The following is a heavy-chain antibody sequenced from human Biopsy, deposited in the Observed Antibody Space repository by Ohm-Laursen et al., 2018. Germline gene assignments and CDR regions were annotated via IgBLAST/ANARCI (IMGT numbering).Heavy chain of an antibody. CDR1: GYSFTSYY. CDR3: ARNTGWYGDLYYFDY. D-gene: IGHD6-19*01. CDR2: INPSGSTT. J-gene: IGHJ4*02. Sequence: ASVKVSCNASGYSFTSYYMHWVRQAPGQGLEWMGMINPSGSTTSYPQIFQGRVTMTRDTSRSTVYMELSSLRSADTAVYFCARNTGWYGDLYYFDYWGQGTLVTVSS. V-gene: IGHV1-46*01.